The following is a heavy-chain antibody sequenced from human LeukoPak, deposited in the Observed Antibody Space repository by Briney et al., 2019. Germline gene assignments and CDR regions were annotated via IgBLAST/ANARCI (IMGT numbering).Heavy chain of an antibody. V-gene: IGHV4-59*08. CDR1: GGSISSYY. D-gene: IGHD1-1*01. Sequence: SETLSLTCTVTGGSISSYYWSWIRQPPGKGLEWIGYIYYSGSTNYNPSLKSRVTISVDTSKNQFSLKLSSVTAADTAVYYCARLRKLQLDAFDIWGQGTMVTVS. J-gene: IGHJ3*02. CDR2: IYYSGST. CDR3: ARLRKLQLDAFDI.